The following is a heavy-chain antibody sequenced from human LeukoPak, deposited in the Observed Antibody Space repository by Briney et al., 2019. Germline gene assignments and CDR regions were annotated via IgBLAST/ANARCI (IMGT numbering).Heavy chain of an antibody. Sequence: SETLSLTCAVYGGSFSGYYWSWIRQPPGKGLEWIGEINHSGSTNYNPSLKSRVTISVDTSKNQFSLKLSSVTAADTAVYYCARGVVLWFGEGFNWFDPWGQGTLVTVSS. J-gene: IGHJ5*02. V-gene: IGHV4-34*01. CDR2: INHSGST. D-gene: IGHD3-10*01. CDR1: GGSFSGYY. CDR3: ARGVVLWFGEGFNWFDP.